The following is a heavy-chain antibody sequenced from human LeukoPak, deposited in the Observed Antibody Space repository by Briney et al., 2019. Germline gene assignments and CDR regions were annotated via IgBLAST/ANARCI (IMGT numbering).Heavy chain of an antibody. Sequence: SDTLSLTCTVSGGSITTSRHYWGWIRQPSGKGLEWIGSMYYSGTTYYNPSLKSRVTISVDTYKSRFSLRLSSVTAADTAVYYCATTVTTRYYFDSWGQGTLVTVSS. CDR1: GGSITTSRHY. D-gene: IGHD4-17*01. CDR2: MYYSGTT. CDR3: ATTVTTRYYFDS. V-gene: IGHV4-39*01. J-gene: IGHJ4*02.